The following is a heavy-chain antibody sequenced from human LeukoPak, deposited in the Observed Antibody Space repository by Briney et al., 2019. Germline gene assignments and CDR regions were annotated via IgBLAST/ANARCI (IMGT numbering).Heavy chain of an antibody. CDR2: IRYDGSNK. D-gene: IGHD5-18*01. J-gene: IGHJ4*02. V-gene: IGHV3-30*02. CDR3: AKDGLRGYSYGWYFDY. Sequence: GGSLRLSCAASGFTFSSYGMHWVRQAPGKGLEWVAFIRYDGSNKYYADSVKGRLTISRDNSKNTLYLQMNSLRAEDTAVYYCAKDGLRGYSYGWYFDYWGQGTLVTVSS. CDR1: GFTFSSYG.